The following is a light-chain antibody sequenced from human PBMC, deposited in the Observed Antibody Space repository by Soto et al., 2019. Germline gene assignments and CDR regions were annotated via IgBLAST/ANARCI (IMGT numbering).Light chain of an antibody. V-gene: IGKV1-39*01. J-gene: IGKJ1*01. CDR1: QYIGDF. CDR3: QESFFTLGT. Sequence: DLQMTQSPSSLSASVGDRVTIXXRASQYIGDFLNWYQQTPGKAPKIXIFGASNLHIGVPSRFSGSGAGTEFTLTINNLQREDFATYYCQESFFTLGTFGRGTKVDIK. CDR2: GAS.